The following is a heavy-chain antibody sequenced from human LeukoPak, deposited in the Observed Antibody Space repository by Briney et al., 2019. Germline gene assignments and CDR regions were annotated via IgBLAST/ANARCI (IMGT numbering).Heavy chain of an antibody. V-gene: IGHV3-23*01. D-gene: IGHD3-3*01. J-gene: IGHJ4*02. CDR2: ISGSGGST. CDR1: GFTFSDYA. Sequence: PGGSLRLSCAASGFTFSDYAMSWVRQAPGKGLEWVSTISGSGGSTYYADSVKGRFTISRDSSKNTLYLQMNNLRPEDTAVYYCAREHYDFWSGYYTYFDYWGQGTLVTVSS. CDR3: AREHYDFWSGYYTYFDY.